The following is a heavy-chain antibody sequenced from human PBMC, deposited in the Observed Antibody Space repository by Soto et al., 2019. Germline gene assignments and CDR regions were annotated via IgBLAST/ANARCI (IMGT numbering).Heavy chain of an antibody. J-gene: IGHJ4*02. CDR3: ARDKITGLFDY. CDR2: INHSGST. V-gene: IGHV4-34*01. D-gene: IGHD2-8*02. CDR1: GGSFSGYY. Sequence: QVQLQQWGPGLLKPSETLSLTCAVYGGSFSGYYWTWIRQLPGTGLEWIGEINHSGSTNYNPSLKSRVTISVDTSKNQFSLKLTSVTAADTAVYDCARDKITGLFDYWGQGTLVTVSS.